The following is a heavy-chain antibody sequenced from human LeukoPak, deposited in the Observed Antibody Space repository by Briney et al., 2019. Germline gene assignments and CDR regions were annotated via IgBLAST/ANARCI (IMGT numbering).Heavy chain of an antibody. V-gene: IGHV1-2*06. Sequence: ASVKVSCKASGYTFTGYYMHWVRQAPGQGLEWMGRINPNSGGTNYAQKFQGRVTMTRDTSTSTAYMELSRLRSDDTAVYYCARPITMYYDSSGYYSDAFDIWGQGTMVTVSS. D-gene: IGHD3-22*01. CDR2: INPNSGGT. CDR3: ARPITMYYDSSGYYSDAFDI. J-gene: IGHJ3*02. CDR1: GYTFTGYY.